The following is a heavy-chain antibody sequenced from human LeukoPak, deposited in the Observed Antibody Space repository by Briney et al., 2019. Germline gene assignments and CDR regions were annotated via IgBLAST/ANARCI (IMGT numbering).Heavy chain of an antibody. CDR1: GGSISSSNW. CDR2: IYHSGST. Sequence: SETLSLTCAVSGGSISSSNWWSWVRQPPGKGLEWIGEIYHSGSTNYNPSLKSRVTISVDKSKNQFSLKLSSVTAADTAVYYCRYYYDSSGYYDTDAFDIWGQGTMVTASS. D-gene: IGHD3-22*01. J-gene: IGHJ3*02. CDR3: RYYYDSSGYYDTDAFDI. V-gene: IGHV4-4*02.